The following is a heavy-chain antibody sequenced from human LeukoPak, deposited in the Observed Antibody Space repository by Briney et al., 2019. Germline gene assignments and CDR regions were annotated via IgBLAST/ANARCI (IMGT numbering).Heavy chain of an antibody. Sequence: GSLRLSCATSGFSFSSFWMGWVRQAPGKGPEWVANIGKDGSGRSYVGSVRGRFTISRDNAKNSLYLQMNSLRAEDTAVYYCVRDRDYYAIDYWGQGTLVIVSS. CDR3: VRDRDYYAIDY. CDR1: GFSFSSFW. V-gene: IGHV3-7*01. CDR2: IGKDGSGR. J-gene: IGHJ4*02. D-gene: IGHD3-22*01.